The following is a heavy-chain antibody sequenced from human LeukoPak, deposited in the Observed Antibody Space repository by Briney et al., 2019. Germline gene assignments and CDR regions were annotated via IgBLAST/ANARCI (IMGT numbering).Heavy chain of an antibody. CDR2: ISSSGSTI. D-gene: IGHD2-21*02. CDR3: ARNPYTYCGGDCYSDY. J-gene: IGHJ4*02. V-gene: IGHV3-11*01. Sequence: PGGSLRLSCAASGFTFSDYYMSWIRQAPGKGLEWVSYISSSGSTIYYADSVKGRFAISRDNAKNSLYLQMNSLRAEDTAVYYCARNPYTYCGGDCYSDYWGQGTLVTVSS. CDR1: GFTFSDYY.